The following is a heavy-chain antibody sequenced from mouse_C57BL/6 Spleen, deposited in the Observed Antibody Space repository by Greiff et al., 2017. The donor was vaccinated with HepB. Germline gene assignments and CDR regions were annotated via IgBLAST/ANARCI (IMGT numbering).Heavy chain of an antibody. CDR1: GYTFTDYY. J-gene: IGHJ2*01. Sequence: VQLQQSGPELVKPGASVKISCKASGYTFTDYYMNWVKQSHGKSLEWIGDINPNNGGTSYNQKFKGKATLTVDKSSSTAYMELRSLTSEDSAVYYCARGDRYFDYWGQGTTLTVSS. CDR2: INPNNGGT. D-gene: IGHD3-3*01. V-gene: IGHV1-26*01. CDR3: ARGDRYFDY.